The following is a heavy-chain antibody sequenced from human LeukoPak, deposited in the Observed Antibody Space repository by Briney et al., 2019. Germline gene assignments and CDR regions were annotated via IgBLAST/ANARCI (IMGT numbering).Heavy chain of an antibody. CDR1: GFTFSNYF. CDR2: INQDGSEN. CDR3: ARAYLIDY. Sequence: GGSLRLSCEASGFTFSNYFMTWVRQAPGKGLEWVANINQDGSENYYVDSVKGRFTISRDNAMNSLYLQMNSLRAEDTAVYYCARAYLIDYWGQGTLVTVSS. V-gene: IGHV3-7*03. D-gene: IGHD2-2*01. J-gene: IGHJ4*02.